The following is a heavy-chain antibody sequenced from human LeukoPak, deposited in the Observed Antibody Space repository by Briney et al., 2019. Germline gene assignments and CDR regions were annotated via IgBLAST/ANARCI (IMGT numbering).Heavy chain of an antibody. CDR2: INPNSGGT. CDR3: ARTGYSSGGPSGYAFDI. Sequence: ASVKVSCKASGYTFTGYYMHWVRQAPGQGLEWMGWINPNSGGTNYAQKFQGRVTMTRDTSISTAYMELSRLRSDDTAVYYCARTGYSSGGPSGYAFDIWSQGTMVTVSS. D-gene: IGHD6-19*01. J-gene: IGHJ3*02. V-gene: IGHV1-2*02. CDR1: GYTFTGYY.